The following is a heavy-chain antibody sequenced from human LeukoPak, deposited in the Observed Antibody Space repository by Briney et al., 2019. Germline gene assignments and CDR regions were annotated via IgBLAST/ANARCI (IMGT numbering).Heavy chain of an antibody. CDR3: ARWGGSGSYWSFDY. Sequence: SETLSLTCTVSGGSISSSSYYWGWIRQPPGKGLEWIGSIYYSGSTNYNPSLKSRVTMSVDTSKNQFSLKLSSVTAADTAVYYCARWGGSGSYWSFDYWGQGTLVTVSS. J-gene: IGHJ4*02. D-gene: IGHD3-10*01. V-gene: IGHV4-39*07. CDR1: GGSISSSSYY. CDR2: IYYSGST.